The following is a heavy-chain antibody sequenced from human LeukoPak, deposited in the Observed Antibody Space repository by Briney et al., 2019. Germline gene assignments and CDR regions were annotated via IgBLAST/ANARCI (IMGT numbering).Heavy chain of an antibody. J-gene: IGHJ4*02. CDR1: GFTFTNYA. V-gene: IGHV4-34*01. CDR3: ARMWKVGYDYIWGSYRYFDY. Sequence: GSLRLSCAASGFTFTNYAMSWIRQPPGKGLEWIGKIDHSGSTNYNPSLKSRVTISVDTSKNQFSLKLSSVTAAGTAVYYCARMWKVGYDYIWGSYRYFDYWGQGTLVTVSS. D-gene: IGHD3-16*02. CDR2: IDHSGST.